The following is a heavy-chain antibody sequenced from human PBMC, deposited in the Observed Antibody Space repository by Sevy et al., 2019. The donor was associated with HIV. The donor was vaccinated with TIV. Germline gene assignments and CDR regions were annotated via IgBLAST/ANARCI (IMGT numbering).Heavy chain of an antibody. Sequence: SETLSLTCNVSGASITSYYWSWIRQPPGKGLEWDGDIGSSGPGNYIPSLKSRVTLSVDTTKSHFSLKLRSVTAVDTAGYYCARSRYYFDSWGQGALVTVSS. D-gene: IGHD3-9*01. V-gene: IGHV4-4*08. CDR2: IGSSGPG. J-gene: IGHJ4*02. CDR3: ARSRYYFDS. CDR1: GASITSYY.